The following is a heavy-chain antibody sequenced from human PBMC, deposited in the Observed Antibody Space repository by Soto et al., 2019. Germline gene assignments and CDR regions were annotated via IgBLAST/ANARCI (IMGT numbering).Heavy chain of an antibody. CDR2: ISAAGDP. Sequence: EVQLVKSGGGLLHPGGSLSPSCEASGFTFRNYTMHWVRQGTGKGLEWVSGISAAGDPDYADSVEGRFTISRENAQNSFFLQMNSLRVGDTAVYYCARTDRDFYGLDVWGQGTTVIVSS. CDR3: ARTDRDFYGLDV. CDR1: GFTFRNYT. V-gene: IGHV3-13*05. J-gene: IGHJ6*02.